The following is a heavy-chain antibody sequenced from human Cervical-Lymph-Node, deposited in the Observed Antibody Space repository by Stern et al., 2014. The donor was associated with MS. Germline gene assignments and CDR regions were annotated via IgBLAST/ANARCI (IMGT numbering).Heavy chain of an antibody. CDR3: AKDLGGSYYHYYYGMDV. CDR1: GFTFSSYG. D-gene: IGHD1-26*01. J-gene: IGHJ6*02. Sequence: VQLVESGGGVVQPGRSLRLSCAASGFTFSSYGMHWVRQAPGKGLEWGAVISYDGSNQYYADSEKCRVTIYRDKSNKPLYLQMNSLRAEDTAVYYCAKDLGGSYYHYYYGMDVWGQGTTVTVSS. CDR2: ISYDGSNQ. V-gene: IGHV3-30*18.